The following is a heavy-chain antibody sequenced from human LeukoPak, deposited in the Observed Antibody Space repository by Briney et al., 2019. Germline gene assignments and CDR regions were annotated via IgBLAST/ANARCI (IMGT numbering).Heavy chain of an antibody. CDR3: ASDGSDYGDYQHPDAFDI. V-gene: IGHV1-69*06. CDR2: IIPIFGTA. CDR1: GGTFSSYA. D-gene: IGHD4-17*01. J-gene: IGHJ3*02. Sequence: GASVKVSCKASGGTFSSYAISWVRQAPGQGLEWMGGIIPIFGTANYAQKFQGRVTITADKSTSTAYMELSSLRSEDTAVYYCASDGSDYGDYQHPDAFDIWGQGTMVTVSS.